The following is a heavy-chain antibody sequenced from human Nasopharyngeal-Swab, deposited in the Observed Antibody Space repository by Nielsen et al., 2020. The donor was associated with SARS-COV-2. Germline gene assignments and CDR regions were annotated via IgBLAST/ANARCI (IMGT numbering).Heavy chain of an antibody. Sequence: VRQAPGKGLEWVGRIGDKDHNYATTYGASVQGRFTISRDDSKNTAFLQMDSLKTEDTALYYCTTDSYFDYWGQGTLVTVSS. J-gene: IGHJ4*02. V-gene: IGHV3-73*01. CDR3: TTDSYFDY. CDR2: IGDKDHNYAT.